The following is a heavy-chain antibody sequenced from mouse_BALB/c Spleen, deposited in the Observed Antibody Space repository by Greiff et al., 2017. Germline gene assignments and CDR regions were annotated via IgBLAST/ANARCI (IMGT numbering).Heavy chain of an antibody. CDR1: GFTFSSYT. V-gene: IGHV5-12-2*01. J-gene: IGHJ4*01. CDR3: ARHGYDYYAMDY. CDR2: ISNGGGST. Sequence: EVQLVESGGGLVQPGGSLKLSCAASGFTFSSYTMSWVRQTPEKRLEWVAYISNGGGSTYYPDNVKGRFTISRDNAKNTLYLQMSSLKSEDTAMYYCARHGYDYYAMDYWGQGTSVTVSS. D-gene: IGHD2-2*01.